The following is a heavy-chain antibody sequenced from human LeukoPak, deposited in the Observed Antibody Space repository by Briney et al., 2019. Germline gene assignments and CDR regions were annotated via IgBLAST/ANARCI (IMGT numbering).Heavy chain of an antibody. J-gene: IGHJ4*02. D-gene: IGHD3-3*01. CDR1: GGSFSGYY. CDR2: INHSGST. V-gene: IGHV4-34*01. CDR3: QSRFLEWLLDY. Sequence: SETLSLTCAVYGGSFSGYYWSWIRQPPGKGLEWIGEINHSGSTNYNPSLKSRVTISVDTSKNQFSLKLSSATAADTAVYYCQSRFLEWLLDYWGQGTLVTVSS.